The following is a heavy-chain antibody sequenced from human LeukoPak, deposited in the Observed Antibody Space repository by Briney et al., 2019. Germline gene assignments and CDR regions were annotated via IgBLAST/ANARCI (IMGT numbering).Heavy chain of an antibody. V-gene: IGHV4-39*01. Sequence: PSETLSLTCTVSGGSISSSSYYWGWIRQPPGKGLEWIGSIYCSGSTYYNPSLKSRVTISVDTSKNQFSLKLSSVTAADTAVYYCARLGEDCSGGSCYMWFDPWGQGTLVTVSS. CDR1: GGSISSSSYY. D-gene: IGHD2-15*01. CDR3: ARLGEDCSGGSCYMWFDP. J-gene: IGHJ5*02. CDR2: IYCSGST.